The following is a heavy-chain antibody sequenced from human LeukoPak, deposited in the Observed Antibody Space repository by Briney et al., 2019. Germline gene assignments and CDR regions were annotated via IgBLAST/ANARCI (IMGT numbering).Heavy chain of an antibody. CDR2: IYYSGST. V-gene: IGHV4-31*03. CDR3: ARAVSGRFDY. Sequence: PSETLSLTCTVSGGSISSGGYYWSWIRRHPGKGLEWIGYIYYSGSTYYNPSLKSRVTISVDTSKNQFSLKLSSVTAADTAIYYCARAVSGRFDYWGQGTLVTVSS. CDR1: GGSISSGGYY. D-gene: IGHD6-19*01. J-gene: IGHJ4*02.